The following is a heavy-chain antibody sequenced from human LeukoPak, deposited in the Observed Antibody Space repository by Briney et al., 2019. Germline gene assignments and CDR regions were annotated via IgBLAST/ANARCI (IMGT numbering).Heavy chain of an antibody. V-gene: IGHV4-34*01. CDR2: INHSGST. D-gene: IGHD3-22*01. CDR1: GGSFSGYY. J-gene: IGHJ4*02. Sequence: SETLSLTCAVYGGSFSGYYWSWIRQPPGKGLEWIGEINHSGSTNYNPSLKSRVTISVDTSKNQFSLKLSSVTAADTAVYYCATLSELYDSSGYDPHAVDYWGQGTLVTVSS. CDR3: ATLSELYDSSGYDPHAVDY.